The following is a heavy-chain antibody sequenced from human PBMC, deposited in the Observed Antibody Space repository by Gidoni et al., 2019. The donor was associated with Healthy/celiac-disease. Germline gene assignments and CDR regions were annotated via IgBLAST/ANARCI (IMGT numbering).Heavy chain of an antibody. V-gene: IGHV1-69*02. CDR2: IIPILGIA. CDR3: ATVQPGGSSLTNDAFDI. D-gene: IGHD6-13*01. J-gene: IGHJ3*02. Sequence: QVQLVQSGAEVKKPGSSVKVSCKASGGTFSSYTISWVRQAPGQGLEWMGRIIPILGIANYAQKFQGRVTITADKSTSTAYMELSSLRSEDTAVYYCATVQPGGSSLTNDAFDIWGQGTMVTVSS. CDR1: GGTFSSYT.